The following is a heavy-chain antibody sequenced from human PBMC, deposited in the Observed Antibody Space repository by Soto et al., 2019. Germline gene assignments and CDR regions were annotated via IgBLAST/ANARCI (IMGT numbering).Heavy chain of an antibody. V-gene: IGHV1-69*02. D-gene: IGHD3-10*01. Sequence: QVQLVQSGAEVKKPGSSVKVSCKASGGTFNSYTISWVRQAPGQGLEWMGRIVPIFDIAKYAQKFQGRVTITADKSTSTAYMEMSRLRAEDSSVYYCARGEFWAQKRQVRDGFDIWGQGTMVTVSS. CDR2: IVPIFDIA. J-gene: IGHJ3*02. CDR1: GGTFNSYT. CDR3: ARGEFWAQKRQVRDGFDI.